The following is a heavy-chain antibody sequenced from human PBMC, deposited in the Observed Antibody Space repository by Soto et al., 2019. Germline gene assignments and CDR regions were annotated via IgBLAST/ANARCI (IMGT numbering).Heavy chain of an antibody. D-gene: IGHD3-16*01. Sequence: PSETLSLTCTVSGGSISRGDYYWSWIRQPPGKGLEWIGSIYYSGSTFYNPSLKNRVTISLHTSKPQFSLKLSSVTAADTAVDYCVREGVDKLFDPWGQGTLDTVSS. V-gene: IGHV4-30-4*01. CDR3: VREGVDKLFDP. CDR1: GGSISRGDYY. J-gene: IGHJ5*02. CDR2: IYYSGST.